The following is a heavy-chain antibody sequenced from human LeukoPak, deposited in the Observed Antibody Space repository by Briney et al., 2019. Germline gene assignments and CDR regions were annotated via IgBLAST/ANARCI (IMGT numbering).Heavy chain of an antibody. J-gene: IGHJ5*02. CDR3: TRNYCRGGTCYSWFDP. CDR2: IDPKSGGT. D-gene: IGHD2-15*01. V-gene: IGHV1-2*02. CDR1: GHTFTDSY. Sequence: ASVRVSCKASGHTFTDSYIHWVQQAPGQGLEWMGWIDPKSGGTSYARKFRGRVTMTRDTSISTAYMELSRLRSDDTALFYCTRNYCRGGTCYSWFDPWGQGTLVTVSS.